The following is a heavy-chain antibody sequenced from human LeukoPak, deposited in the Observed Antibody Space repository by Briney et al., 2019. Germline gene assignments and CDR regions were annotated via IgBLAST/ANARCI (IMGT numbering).Heavy chain of an antibody. V-gene: IGHV4-59*01. CDR1: GGSISQYY. CDR3: ARLKDFAYSFFDL. J-gene: IGHJ2*01. CDR2: VYRSGNT. Sequence: SETLSLTCTLSGGSISQYYWSWIRQPPGKGPEWIGYVYRSGNTNYNPSLKSRVTTSVDTSKNHFSLNLTSVTAADTAVYYCARLKDFAYSFFDLWGRGTLVTVSS.